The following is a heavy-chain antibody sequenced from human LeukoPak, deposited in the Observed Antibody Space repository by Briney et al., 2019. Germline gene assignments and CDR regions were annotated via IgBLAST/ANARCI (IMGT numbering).Heavy chain of an antibody. J-gene: IGHJ4*02. CDR1: GGSFSGYY. D-gene: IGHD3-9*01. CDR2: INHSGST. Sequence: SETLSLTCAVYGGSFSGYYWSWIRQPPGKGLEWIGEINHSGSTNYNPSLKSRVTISVDTSKNQFSLKLSSVTAADTAVYYCARHFGELRYFDWLFYWGQGTLVTVSS. CDR3: ARHFGELRYFDWLFY. V-gene: IGHV4-34*01.